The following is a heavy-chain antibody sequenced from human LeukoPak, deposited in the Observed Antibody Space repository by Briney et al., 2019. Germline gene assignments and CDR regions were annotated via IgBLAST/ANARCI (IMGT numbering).Heavy chain of an antibody. Sequence: GGTLRLSCAASGFTFSSYWMHWVRQAPGKGLVWVSRIDGDGSTSTYADSVRGRFTISRDNARNTLYLQMNSLRAEDTAVYYCARSSYQPYFDYWGQGTLVTVSS. D-gene: IGHD1-26*01. V-gene: IGHV3-74*01. J-gene: IGHJ4*02. CDR2: IDGDGSTS. CDR1: GFTFSSYW. CDR3: ARSSYQPYFDY.